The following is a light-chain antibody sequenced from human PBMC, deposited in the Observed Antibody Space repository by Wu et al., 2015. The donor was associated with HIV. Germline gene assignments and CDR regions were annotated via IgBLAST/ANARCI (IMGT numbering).Light chain of an antibody. Sequence: DIVLTQSPATVSFYPGERATLSCRASQSVGSDFAWYQQKSGQAPRLLIYDASKRATGIPPRFSGSASGTDSTLIINNLEPEDFAIYYCQQRNKWPPTFGQGTRLEIK. CDR1: QSVGSD. J-gene: IGKJ5*01. V-gene: IGKV3-11*01. CDR2: DAS. CDR3: QQRNKWPPT.